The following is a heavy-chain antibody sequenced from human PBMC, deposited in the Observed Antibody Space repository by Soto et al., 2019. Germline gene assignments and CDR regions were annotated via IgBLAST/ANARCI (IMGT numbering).Heavy chain of an antibody. Sequence: ASVKVSCKASGYTFTSYDINWVRQATGQGLEWMGWMNPNSGNTGYAQKFQGRVTMTRNTSISTAYMELSSLRSEDTAVYYCARMDAWSGYYSGFDPWGQGTLVTVSS. J-gene: IGHJ5*02. CDR1: GYTFTSYD. V-gene: IGHV1-8*01. CDR2: MNPNSGNT. D-gene: IGHD3-3*01. CDR3: ARMDAWSGYYSGFDP.